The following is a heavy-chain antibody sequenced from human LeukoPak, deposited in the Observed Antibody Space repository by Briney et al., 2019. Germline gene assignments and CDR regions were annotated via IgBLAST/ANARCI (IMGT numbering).Heavy chain of an antibody. Sequence: GGSLRLSCAASGFTFSSYGMHWVRQAPGKGLEWVAVIWYDGSNKYYADAVKGRFTISRDNSKNTLYLQMNSLRAEDTAVYYCAKDHKMITFGGVIVNYYFDYWGQGTLVTVSS. V-gene: IGHV3-33*06. CDR1: GFTFSSYG. J-gene: IGHJ4*02. CDR3: AKDHKMITFGGVIVNYYFDY. D-gene: IGHD3-16*02. CDR2: IWYDGSNK.